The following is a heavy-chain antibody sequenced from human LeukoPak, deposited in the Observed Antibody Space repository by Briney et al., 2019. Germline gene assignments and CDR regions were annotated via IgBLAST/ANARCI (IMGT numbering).Heavy chain of an antibody. D-gene: IGHD3-10*01. J-gene: IGHJ4*02. CDR1: GFTFSSYS. V-gene: IGHV3-23*01. CDR3: AKGESPYYYFDY. Sequence: PGGSLRLSCAASGFTFSSYSMNWVRQAPGKGLEWVSAISGSGGSTYYADSVKGRFTISRDNSKNTLYLQMNSLRAEDTAVYYCAKGESPYYYFDYWGQGTLVTVSS. CDR2: ISGSGGST.